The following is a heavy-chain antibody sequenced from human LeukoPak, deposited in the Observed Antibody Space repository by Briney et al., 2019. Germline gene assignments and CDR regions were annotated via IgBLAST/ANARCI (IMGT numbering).Heavy chain of an antibody. D-gene: IGHD3-3*01. V-gene: IGHV4-61*01. CDR1: GGSVSSGSYY. Sequence: SETLSLTCTVSGGSVSSGSYYWSWIRQLPGKGLEWIGNIYYSGSTNYNPSLKSRVTISVDTSKNQFSLKLSSVTAADTAVYYCARYEDWYFDLWGRGALVTVSS. CDR3: ARYEDWYFDL. CDR2: IYYSGST. J-gene: IGHJ2*01.